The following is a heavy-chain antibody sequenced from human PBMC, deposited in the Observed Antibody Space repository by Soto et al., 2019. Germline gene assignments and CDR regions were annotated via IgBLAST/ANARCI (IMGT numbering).Heavy chain of an antibody. D-gene: IGHD3-22*01. CDR1: GYTFTGYY. CDR2: INPNSGGT. J-gene: IGHJ4*02. Sequence: EASVKVSCKASGYTFTGYYMHWVRQAPGQGLEWIGWINPNSGGTNYAQKFQGWVTMTRDTSISTAYMELSRLRSDDTAVYYCARATYYYDSSGYQNLSGDFDYWGQGTLVTVSS. V-gene: IGHV1-2*04. CDR3: ARATYYYDSSGYQNLSGDFDY.